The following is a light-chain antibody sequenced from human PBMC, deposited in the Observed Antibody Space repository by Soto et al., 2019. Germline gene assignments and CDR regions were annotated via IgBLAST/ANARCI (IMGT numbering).Light chain of an antibody. CDR1: QSISRY. J-gene: IGKJ3*01. CDR2: SAS. V-gene: IGKV1-39*01. Sequence: DIQMPQSPSSLSASVGDRVTVTCRAGQSISRYLNWYQQRPGKAPKLLIYSASTLQTGVPSRFSGTGSGTGFTLTISSPQPEYFATYDCQQSYNGPFNFGRETKVDI. CDR3: QQSYNGPFN.